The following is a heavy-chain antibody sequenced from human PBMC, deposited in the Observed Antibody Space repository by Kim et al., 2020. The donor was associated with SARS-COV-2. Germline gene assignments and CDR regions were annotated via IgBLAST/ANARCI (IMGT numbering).Heavy chain of an antibody. CDR2: ISGSGGST. D-gene: IGHD2-21*01. V-gene: IGHV3-23*01. Sequence: GGSLRLSCAASGFTFSSYAMSWVRQAPGKGLEWVSAISGSGGSTYYADSVKGRFTISRDNSKNTLYLQMNSLRAEDTAVYYCAKDLAGFGGDRENYYYGMDVWGQGTTVTVSS. J-gene: IGHJ6*02. CDR3: AKDLAGFGGDRENYYYGMDV. CDR1: GFTFSSYA.